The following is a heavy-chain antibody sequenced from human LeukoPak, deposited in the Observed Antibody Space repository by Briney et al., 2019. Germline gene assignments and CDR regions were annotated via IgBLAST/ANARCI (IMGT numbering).Heavy chain of an antibody. J-gene: IGHJ4*02. V-gene: IGHV3-53*01. D-gene: IGHD6-13*01. CDR1: GLTVSSNY. Sequence: GGSLRLSCAASGLTVSSNYMSWVRQAPGKGLEWVSLIYSGGSTYYADSVKGRFTISRDNSKNTLYLQMNSLRAEDTAVYYCARGAATAASWYAVDYWGQGTLVTVSS. CDR3: ARGAATAASWYAVDY. CDR2: IYSGGST.